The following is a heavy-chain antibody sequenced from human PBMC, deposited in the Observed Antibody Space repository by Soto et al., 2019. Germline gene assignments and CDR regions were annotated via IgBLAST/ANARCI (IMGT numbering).Heavy chain of an antibody. Sequence: ASVKVSCKASGYTFTSYDTNWVRQATGQGLEWMGWMNPNSGNTGYAQKFQGRVTMTRNTSISTAYMELSSLRSEDTAVYYCARGGHCSGGSCYPEPHDYWGQGTLVTVSS. CDR3: ARGGHCSGGSCYPEPHDY. D-gene: IGHD2-15*01. V-gene: IGHV1-8*01. J-gene: IGHJ4*02. CDR2: MNPNSGNT. CDR1: GYTFTSYD.